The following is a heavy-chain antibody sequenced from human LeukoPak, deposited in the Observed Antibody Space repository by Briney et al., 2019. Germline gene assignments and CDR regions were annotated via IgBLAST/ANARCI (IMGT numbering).Heavy chain of an antibody. J-gene: IGHJ4*02. CDR1: GFTFNSYA. V-gene: IGHV3-23*01. CDR3: AKLTGYSSGWLVY. Sequence: GGSLRLSCAASGFTFNSYAMSWVRQAPGKGLEWVSGISGSGGSTYYADSVKGRFTISRDNSKNTLYVQMNSLRAEDTAVYYCAKLTGYSSGWLVYWGPGTLVTVSS. D-gene: IGHD6-19*01. CDR2: ISGSGGST.